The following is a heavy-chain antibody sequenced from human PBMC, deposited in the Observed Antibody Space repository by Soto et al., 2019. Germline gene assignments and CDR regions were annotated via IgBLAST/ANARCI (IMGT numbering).Heavy chain of an antibody. CDR1: GFTFSNYA. J-gene: IGHJ3*02. D-gene: IGHD6-13*01. V-gene: IGHV3-30-3*01. CDR3: AIIATSGGGDAFDI. CDR2: ILSDEINK. Sequence: QVQLVESGGGVVQPGRSLRLSCAASGFTFSNYAMHWVRQAPGKGLEWVAAILSDEINKYSADSVKGRFTISRDNSKNTXYXXXNSLRPEDTAVYYCAIIATSGGGDAFDIWGQGTMVTVSS.